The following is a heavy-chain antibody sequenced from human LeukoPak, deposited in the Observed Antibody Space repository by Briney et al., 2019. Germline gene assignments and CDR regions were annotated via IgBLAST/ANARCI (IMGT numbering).Heavy chain of an antibody. CDR3: ARGRLSSGSFDY. CDR2: INHSGST. CDR1: GGSFSGYY. Sequence: SETLSLTCAVYGGSFSGYYWSWIRQPPGKGLEWIGEINHSGSTNYNPSLTSRVTISVDTSKNQFSLKLSSVTAADTAVYYCARGRLSSGSFDYWGQGTLVTVSS. V-gene: IGHV4-34*01. J-gene: IGHJ4*02. D-gene: IGHD6-19*01.